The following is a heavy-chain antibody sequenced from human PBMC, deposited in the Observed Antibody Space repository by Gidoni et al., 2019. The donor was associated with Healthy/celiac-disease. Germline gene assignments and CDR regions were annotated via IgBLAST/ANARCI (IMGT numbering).Heavy chain of an antibody. V-gene: IGHV3-43*02. J-gene: IGHJ4*02. CDR3: AKDMASGYERTLVDY. CDR2: ISGDGGST. D-gene: IGHD5-12*01. Sequence: EVQLVESGGGVVQPGGSLRLYCAASGFTFDGYAMHWVRQAPGTGLEWVSLISGDGGSTYYAYSVKGRFTISRDNSKNSLYLQMNSLRTEDTALYYCAKDMASGYERTLVDYWGQGTLVTVSS. CDR1: GFTFDGYA.